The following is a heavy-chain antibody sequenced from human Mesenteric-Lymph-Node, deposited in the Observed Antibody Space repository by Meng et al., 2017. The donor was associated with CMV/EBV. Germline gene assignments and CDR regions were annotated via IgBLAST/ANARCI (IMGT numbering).Heavy chain of an antibody. J-gene: IGHJ4*02. D-gene: IGHD3-22*01. V-gene: IGHV4-39*07. CDR1: GGSIRSGGYY. CDR2: MYYSGSA. Sequence: GSLRLSCTVSGGSIRSGGYYWGWIRQPPGKGLEWIGSMYYSGSAYYSPSLKSRVTISVDTSKNQFSLKLSSVTAADTAVYYCATDSSGYYYENYWGQGTLVTVSS. CDR3: ATDSSGYYYENY.